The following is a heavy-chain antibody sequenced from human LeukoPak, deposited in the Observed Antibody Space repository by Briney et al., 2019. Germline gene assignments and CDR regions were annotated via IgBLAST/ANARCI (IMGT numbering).Heavy chain of an antibody. Sequence: ASVKVSCNASGYNFTGYYMHWLRQAPAQGLELMGLINPNNDGTNYAQKFQGRVTMTRDTSISTAYMELSRLRSDDTAVYYCAREYPPRSLPWIQLLDYYFDYWGQGTLVTVSS. V-gene: IGHV1-2*02. CDR1: GYNFTGYY. CDR2: INPNNDGT. J-gene: IGHJ4*02. D-gene: IGHD5-18*01. CDR3: AREYPPRSLPWIQLLDYYFDY.